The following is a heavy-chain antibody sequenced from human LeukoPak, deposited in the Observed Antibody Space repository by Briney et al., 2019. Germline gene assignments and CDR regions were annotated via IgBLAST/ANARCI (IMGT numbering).Heavy chain of an antibody. J-gene: IGHJ5*02. V-gene: IGHV4-39*07. CDR1: GGSISSTSYY. Sequence: SETLSLTCTVSGGSISSTSYYWGWIRQPPGKGLEWIGSIYYSENTYYNPSLKSRVTISVDTSKKQVSLKLSSVTAADTAVYYCAPSLFCSGGSCYKWFDPWGQGTLVTVSS. D-gene: IGHD2-15*01. CDR3: APSLFCSGGSCYKWFDP. CDR2: IYYSENT.